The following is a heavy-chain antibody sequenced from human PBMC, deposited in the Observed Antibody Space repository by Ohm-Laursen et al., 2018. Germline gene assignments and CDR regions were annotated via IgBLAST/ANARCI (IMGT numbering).Heavy chain of an antibody. V-gene: IGHV4-34*01. CDR2: INHSGST. Sequence: PSDTLSLTCAVYGGSFSGYYWSWIRQPPGKGLEWIGEINHSGSTNYNPSLKSRVTISVDTSKNQFSLKLSSVTAADTAVYYCARVYDFWSGYYSYYYGMDVWGQGTTVTVSS. D-gene: IGHD3-3*01. CDR1: GGSFSGYY. CDR3: ARVYDFWSGYYSYYYGMDV. J-gene: IGHJ6*02.